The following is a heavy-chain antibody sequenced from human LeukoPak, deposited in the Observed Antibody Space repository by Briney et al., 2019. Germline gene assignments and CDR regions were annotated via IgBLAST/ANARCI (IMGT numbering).Heavy chain of an antibody. CDR2: ISDSGTTI. CDR3: ALTAYGSGNYYMDV. J-gene: IGHJ6*03. V-gene: IGHV3-48*03. D-gene: IGHD3-10*01. Sequence: GGSLRLSCAASGFTFSSYEMNWVRQAPGKGLEWVSYISDSGTTIYYADSVKGRFTISRDNSKNTLYLQMNSLRAEDTGVYYCALTAYGSGNYYMDVWGKGTTVTISS. CDR1: GFTFSSYE.